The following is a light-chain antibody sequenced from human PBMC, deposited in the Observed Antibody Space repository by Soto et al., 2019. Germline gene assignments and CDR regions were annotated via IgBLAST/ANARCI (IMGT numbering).Light chain of an antibody. V-gene: IGKV3-20*01. J-gene: IGKJ2*01. CDR1: QSVSSSY. Sequence: IVLTQSPGTLSLSPGERATLSCRASQSVSSSYLAWYQQKPGQAPRPLIYGASSRATGIPDRFSGSGSGTDFTLTISRLEPEDFAVYYCQQYGSSPPNTFGQGTKLEIK. CDR2: GAS. CDR3: QQYGSSPPNT.